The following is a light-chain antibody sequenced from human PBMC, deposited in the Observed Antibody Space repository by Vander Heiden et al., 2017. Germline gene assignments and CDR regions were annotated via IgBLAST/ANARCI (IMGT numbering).Light chain of an antibody. V-gene: IGKV1-39*01. CDR2: AAS. CDR3: QQSYSGPGGT. J-gene: IGKJ1*01. CDR1: QSIGDY. Sequence: DIQMTQSPSSLSASVGDRVTITCRASQSIGDYLNWYQQKPGKAPNLLIYAASSLQSGVPSRFSGSGFGTDFTLTISSLQPEDFATYYCQQSYSGPGGTIGQGTKVEIK.